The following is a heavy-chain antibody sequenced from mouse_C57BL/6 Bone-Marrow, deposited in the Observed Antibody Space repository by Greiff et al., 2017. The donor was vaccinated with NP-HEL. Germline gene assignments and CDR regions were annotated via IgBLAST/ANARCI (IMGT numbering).Heavy chain of an antibody. CDR2: IYPRSGNT. Sequence: VKLQESGAELARPGASVKLSCKASGYTFTSYGISWVKQRTGQGLEWIGEIYPRSGNTYYNEKFKGKATLTADKSSSTAYMELRSLTSEDSAVYFCARAWDGSCAYWGQGTLVTVSA. CDR1: GYTFTSYG. D-gene: IGHD4-1*01. CDR3: ARAWDGSCAY. J-gene: IGHJ3*01. V-gene: IGHV1-81*01.